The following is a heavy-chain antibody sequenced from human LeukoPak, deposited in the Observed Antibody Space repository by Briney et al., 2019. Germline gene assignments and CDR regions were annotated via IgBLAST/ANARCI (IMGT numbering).Heavy chain of an antibody. CDR3: ARDRSPYYYDSSGYEPTN. CDR1: GFTFSSYA. Sequence: GGSLRLSCAASGFTFSSYAMSWVRQAPGKGLEWVAVISYDGSNKYYADSVKGRFTISRDNSKNTLYLQMNSLRAEDTAVYYCARDRSPYYYDSSGYEPTNWGQGTLVTVSS. CDR2: ISYDGSNK. V-gene: IGHV3-30*14. D-gene: IGHD3-22*01. J-gene: IGHJ4*02.